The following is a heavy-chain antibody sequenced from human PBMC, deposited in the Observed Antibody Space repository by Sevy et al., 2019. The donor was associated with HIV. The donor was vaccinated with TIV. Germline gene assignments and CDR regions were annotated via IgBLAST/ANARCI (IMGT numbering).Heavy chain of an antibody. CDR1: AFTFSSYW. CDR2: IKQDGSEK. V-gene: IGHV3-7*03. Sequence: GGSLRLSCAASAFTFSSYWMSWVRQAPGKGLEWVANIKQDGSEKYYVDSVKGRFTISRDNAKNSLYLQMNSLRAEDTAVYYCAREATKGTENTGDRPNYFDYWGQGTLVTVSS. CDR3: AREATKGTENTGDRPNYFDY. J-gene: IGHJ4*02. D-gene: IGHD7-27*01.